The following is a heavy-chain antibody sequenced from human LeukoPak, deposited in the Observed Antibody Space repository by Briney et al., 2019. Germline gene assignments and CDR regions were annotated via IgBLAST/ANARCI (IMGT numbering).Heavy chain of an antibody. V-gene: IGHV1-69*06. Sequence: ASVKVSCKTSGDTFSRYGISWVRRAPGQGLEFMGGIIPLLGSANYPQNFQGRVTITADKATSTVYMDLSSLGSGDTAVYYCARVGVYSGTYYFDSWGLGTQVTLSS. CDR2: IIPLLGSA. J-gene: IGHJ4*01. D-gene: IGHD1-26*01. CDR3: ARVGVYSGTYYFDS. CDR1: GDTFSRYG.